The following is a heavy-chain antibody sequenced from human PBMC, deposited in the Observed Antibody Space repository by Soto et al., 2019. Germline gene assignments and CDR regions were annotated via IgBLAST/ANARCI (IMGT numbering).Heavy chain of an antibody. J-gene: IGHJ5*02. V-gene: IGHV4-39*01. D-gene: IGHD3-10*01. CDR2: IYHSGST. Sequence: QLQLQESGPGLVKPSETLSLTCTVSNGSISSAIYYWGWIRQPPGKGLEWIGSIYHSGSTYYNPSLQGRVTISVDTANNQCSLILGSVTAADTAVYFCAGRSSLASVQVYFGEISNYNWFDPWGQGTLVTVSS. CDR3: AGRSSLASVQVYFGEISNYNWFDP. CDR1: NGSISSAIYY.